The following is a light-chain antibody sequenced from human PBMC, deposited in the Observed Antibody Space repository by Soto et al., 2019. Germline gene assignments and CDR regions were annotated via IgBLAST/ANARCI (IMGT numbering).Light chain of an antibody. J-gene: IGKJ5*01. CDR2: GAS. V-gene: IGKV3-20*01. CDR1: QSVTSRY. CDR3: QHYGLSPT. Sequence: EGVLTQSPGTLALSPGDRATLSCRASQSVTSRYLAWYQQKPGQAPRLVIYGASSRASGIPDRFSGSGSGTDFTLTITRLEPEDFAVYFCQHYGLSPTFGQGTRLEIK.